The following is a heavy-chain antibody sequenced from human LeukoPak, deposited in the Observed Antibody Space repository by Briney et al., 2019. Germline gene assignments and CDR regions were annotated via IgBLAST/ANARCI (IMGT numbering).Heavy chain of an antibody. J-gene: IGHJ3*02. Sequence: GGSLRLSCAASGFTFSSYAMSWVRQAPGKGLGWVSAISGSGGSTYYADSVKGRFTISRDNSKHTLYLQMNSLRAEDTAVYYCAKWAGSGSYTDIWGQGTMVTVSS. V-gene: IGHV3-23*01. D-gene: IGHD3-10*01. CDR3: AKWAGSGSYTDI. CDR2: ISGSGGST. CDR1: GFTFSSYA.